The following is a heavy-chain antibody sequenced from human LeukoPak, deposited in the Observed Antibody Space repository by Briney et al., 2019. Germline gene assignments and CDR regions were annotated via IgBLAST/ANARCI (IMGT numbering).Heavy chain of an antibody. CDR1: GGSISSSSYY. J-gene: IGHJ4*02. V-gene: IGHV4-39*07. CDR2: IYYSGST. Sequence: PSETLSLTCTVSGGSISSSSYYWGWIRQPPGKGLEWIGSIYYSGSTYYNPSLKSRVTISVDTSKNQFSLKLSSVTAADTAVYYCARRYPYGCCHYFDYWGQGTLVTVSS. CDR3: ARRYPYGCCHYFDY. D-gene: IGHD3-10*01.